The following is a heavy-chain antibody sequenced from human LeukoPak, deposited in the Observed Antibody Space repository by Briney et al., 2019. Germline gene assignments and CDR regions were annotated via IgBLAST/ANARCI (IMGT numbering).Heavy chain of an antibody. CDR2: IKSKADGETI. CDR3: STLTSRGLSDS. CDR1: GFTFTNAW. Sequence: GGSLRLSCAASGFTFTNAWMNWVRQATGKGLEWVGRIKSKADGETIDYAAPVKGRFTFSRDDSKNMLYMQMNSLKSEDTAVYYCSTLTSRGLSDSWGQGTLVTVSS. D-gene: IGHD1-20*01. V-gene: IGHV3-15*07. J-gene: IGHJ4*02.